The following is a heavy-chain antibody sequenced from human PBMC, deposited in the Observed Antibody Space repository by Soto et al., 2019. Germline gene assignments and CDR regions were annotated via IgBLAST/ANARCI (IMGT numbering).Heavy chain of an antibody. CDR2: IYYSGST. D-gene: IGHD6-19*01. Sequence: PSETLSLTCTVSGGSVSSGGYYWSWIRQHPGKGLEWIGYIYYSGSTYYNPSLKSRVTISVDTSKNQVSLRLTSVTAADTAVYYCARGSRSRGWRPDSWGQGIVVTVSS. CDR1: GGSVSSGGYY. V-gene: IGHV4-31*03. CDR3: ARGSRSRGWRPDS. J-gene: IGHJ4*02.